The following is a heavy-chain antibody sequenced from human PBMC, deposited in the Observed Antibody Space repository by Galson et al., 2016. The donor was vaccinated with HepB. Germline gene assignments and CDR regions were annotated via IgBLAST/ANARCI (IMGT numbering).Heavy chain of an antibody. CDR1: GSTFSSYA. CDR2: ISHAGSNK. D-gene: IGHD1-26*01. CDR3: AKEPAPVGSYGVYYYYGMDV. V-gene: IGHV3-30*18. Sequence: SLRLSCAATGSTFSSYALHWFRQAPGKGREGVGVISHAGSNKYYADSVKGRFTISRDNSKNTLFLQMNSLRAEDTAVYYCAKEPAPVGSYGVYYYYGMDVWGQGTTVTVSS. J-gene: IGHJ6*02.